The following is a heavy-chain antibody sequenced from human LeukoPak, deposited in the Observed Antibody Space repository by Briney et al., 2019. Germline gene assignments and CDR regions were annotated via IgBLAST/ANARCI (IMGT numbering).Heavy chain of an antibody. Sequence: SQTLSLTCTVSGGSISSADYYWSWIRQPPGKGLEWIGYIYYSGSTYYNPSLQSRVIISVDTSKNQFSLKLTSVTAADTAVYYCARALYSMTTVTTEYWFDYWGQGTLVTVSS. CDR3: ARALYSMTTVTTEYWFDY. CDR1: GGSISSADYY. D-gene: IGHD4-17*01. V-gene: IGHV4-30-4*01. CDR2: IYYSGST. J-gene: IGHJ4*02.